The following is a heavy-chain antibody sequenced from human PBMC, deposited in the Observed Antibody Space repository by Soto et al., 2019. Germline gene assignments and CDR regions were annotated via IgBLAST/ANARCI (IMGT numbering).Heavy chain of an antibody. J-gene: IGHJ3*02. Sequence: QITLKESGPTLVKPTQTLTLTCTFSGFSLSTSGVGVGWIRQPPGKALEWLALIYWDDDKRYSPSLKSRLTITKDTSKNQVVLTMTNMNPVDTATYYCAHRPEDQWLDDAFDIWGQGTMVTVSS. CDR2: IYWDDDK. V-gene: IGHV2-5*02. CDR3: AHRPEDQWLDDAFDI. CDR1: GFSLSTSGVG. D-gene: IGHD6-19*01.